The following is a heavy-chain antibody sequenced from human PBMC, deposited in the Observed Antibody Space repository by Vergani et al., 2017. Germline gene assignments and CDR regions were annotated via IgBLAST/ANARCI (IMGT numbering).Heavy chain of an antibody. V-gene: IGHV1-69*02. J-gene: IGHJ6*01. CDR1: GGTFSSYT. CDR3: ARGGVATIGVSYHYYYGTDV. D-gene: IGHD5-12*01. CDR2: IIPILGIA. Sequence: QVQLVQSGAEVKKPGSSVKVSCKASGGTFSSYTISWARQAHGQGLEWMGRIIPILGIANYAQKFQGRVTLTAYKSTSTAYMELSSLRSDDTAVYYCARGGVATIGVSYHYYYGTDVWGRGTTVTV.